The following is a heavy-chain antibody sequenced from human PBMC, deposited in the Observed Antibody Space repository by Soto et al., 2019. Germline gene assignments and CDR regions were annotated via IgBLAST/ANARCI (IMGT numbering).Heavy chain of an antibody. V-gene: IGHV3-7*04. D-gene: IGHD3-16*01. CDR3: ARGFGIDY. J-gene: IGHJ4*02. Sequence: EVQLVESGGGLVQPGGSLRLSCAASGFTFSDPWMTWVRQAPGKGLEWVANINQDGNEKHYVDSVKGRFTISRDNAKKSLYLQMTSLRAEDTAIYYCARGFGIDYWGQGTLVIVSS. CDR1: GFTFSDPW. CDR2: INQDGNEK.